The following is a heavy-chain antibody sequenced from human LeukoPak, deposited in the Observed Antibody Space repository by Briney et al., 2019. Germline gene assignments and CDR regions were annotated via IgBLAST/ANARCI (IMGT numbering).Heavy chain of an antibody. Sequence: SQTLSLTCAVSGGSISSGGYYWSWIRQPPGKGLGWIGYIYYSGSPNYNPSLKSRVAVSVDTSKNQFSLKLTSVTAADTAVYYCARQSISGSSLSSFDYWGQGTLVTVSS. D-gene: IGHD3-22*01. CDR1: GGSISSGGYY. CDR2: IYYSGSP. J-gene: IGHJ4*02. CDR3: ARQSISGSSLSSFDY. V-gene: IGHV4-61*08.